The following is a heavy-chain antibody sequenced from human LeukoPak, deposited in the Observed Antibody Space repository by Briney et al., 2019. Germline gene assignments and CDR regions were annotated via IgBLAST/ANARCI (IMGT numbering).Heavy chain of an antibody. CDR2: IKSDGRT. J-gene: IGHJ1*01. V-gene: IGHV3-74*01. D-gene: IGHD3-22*01. CDR3: ARAPSEIGGYYPEYFRH. CDR1: GFTFSPYS. Sequence: PGGSLRLSCAASGFTFSPYSMNWVRQAPGKGLVWVSRIKSDGRTNYADSVKGRFTISRDNAKNTVSLQMNSLRAEDTGVYYCARAPSEIGGYYPEYFRHWGQGTLVIVSS.